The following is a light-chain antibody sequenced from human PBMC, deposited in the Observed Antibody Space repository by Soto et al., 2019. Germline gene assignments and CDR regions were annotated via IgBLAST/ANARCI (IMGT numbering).Light chain of an antibody. CDR3: SAWDDSLNGWV. CDR2: SNN. CDR1: SSNIGSNT. J-gene: IGLJ3*02. Sequence: QSVLTQPPSASGTPGQRVTISCSGSSSNIGSNTVNWYQQLPGTAPKLLIYSNNQRPSGVPDRFSGSKSGTSASLAIIGRQSEDEADYYCSAWDDSLNGWVFGGGTKLTVL. V-gene: IGLV1-44*01.